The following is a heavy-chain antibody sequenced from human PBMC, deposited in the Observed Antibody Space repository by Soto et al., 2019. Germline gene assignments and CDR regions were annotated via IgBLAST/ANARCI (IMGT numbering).Heavy chain of an antibody. CDR2: IRSKANSYAT. CDR3: TSIPYDYWSAYDA. Sequence: EVQLVESGGGLVQPGGSLKLSCAASGFTFSDSSMHWVRQAAGKGLEWVGRIRSKANSYATVYAASGKGRFTISREDSKNTAYLQMNSLNTEDTAVYYCTSIPYDYWSAYDAWGQGTTVIVSS. J-gene: IGHJ6*02. D-gene: IGHD3-3*01. V-gene: IGHV3-73*02. CDR1: GFTFSDSS.